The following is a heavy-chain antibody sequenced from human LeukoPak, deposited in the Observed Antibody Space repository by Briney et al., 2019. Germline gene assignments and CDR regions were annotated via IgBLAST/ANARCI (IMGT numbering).Heavy chain of an antibody. CDR3: ARQIRSGRYIFDY. D-gene: IGHD6-19*01. Sequence: SSEKVSCKASGYTFTSYDINWVRQATGQGLEWMGWMNPNSGNTGYAQKFQGRVTMTRNTSISTAYMELSSLRSEDTAVYYCARQIRSGRYIFDYRGQGTLVTVSS. J-gene: IGHJ4*02. CDR1: GYTFTSYD. V-gene: IGHV1-8*01. CDR2: MNPNSGNT.